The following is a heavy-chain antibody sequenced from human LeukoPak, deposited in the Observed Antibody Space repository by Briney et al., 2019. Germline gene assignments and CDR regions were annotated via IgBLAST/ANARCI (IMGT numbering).Heavy chain of an antibody. V-gene: IGHV3-30*02. Sequence: GGSLRLSCATSGFTFSSYGMNWVRQAPGKGLEWLASIRSHNSDTYYADSLKGRFTISRDNSKNTLCLQMDNLSVDDTAVFYCVNGESFYGDYGFDYWGQGTLVTVSS. CDR2: IRSHNSDT. CDR1: GFTFSSYG. CDR3: VNGESFYGDYGFDY. J-gene: IGHJ4*02. D-gene: IGHD4-17*01.